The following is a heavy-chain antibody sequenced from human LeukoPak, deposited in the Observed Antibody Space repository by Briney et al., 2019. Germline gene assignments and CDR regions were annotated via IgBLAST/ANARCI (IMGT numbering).Heavy chain of an antibody. J-gene: IGHJ4*02. CDR1: GFTFSYYG. Sequence: PGRSLRLSCVASGFTFSYYGMHWVRRAPGKGLEWVAVISNDGNRKYYADSVKGRFTISRDNSKNTLYLEMNSLRAEDAAVYYCAKEGLGSTAVADRGYDYWGQGILVTVSS. V-gene: IGHV3-30*18. CDR3: AKEGLGSTAVADRGYDY. CDR2: ISNDGNRK. D-gene: IGHD6-19*01.